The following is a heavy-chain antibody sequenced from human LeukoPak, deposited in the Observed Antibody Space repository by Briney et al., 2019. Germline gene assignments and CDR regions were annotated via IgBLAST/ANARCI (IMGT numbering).Heavy chain of an antibody. Sequence: GASVKVSCKASGYTFTSYAMHWVRQAPGQGLEWMGWINAGNGNTKYSQKFQGRVTITRDTSASTAYMELSSLRSEDTAVYYCASPRPNYYGSGSYSTYYYGMDVWGKGTTVTVSS. CDR1: GYTFTSYA. V-gene: IGHV1-3*01. D-gene: IGHD3-10*01. CDR2: INAGNGNT. J-gene: IGHJ6*04. CDR3: ASPRPNYYGSGSYSTYYYGMDV.